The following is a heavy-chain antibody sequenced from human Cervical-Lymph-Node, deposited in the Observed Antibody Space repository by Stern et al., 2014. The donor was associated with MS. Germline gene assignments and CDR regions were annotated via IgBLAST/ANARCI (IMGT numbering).Heavy chain of an antibody. Sequence: QVQLVESGAEVKKPGASVKVSCKASGYTFINYYMHWVRQAPGQGLEWMGIINPSGGSTSYAQKFQGGVTMTRDTSTSTVYMELSSLRSEDTAVYYCAREVAGHRLGMMDVWGQGTTVTVSS. CDR2: INPSGGST. V-gene: IGHV1-46*01. D-gene: IGHD6-19*01. CDR1: GYTFINYY. J-gene: IGHJ6*02. CDR3: AREVAGHRLGMMDV.